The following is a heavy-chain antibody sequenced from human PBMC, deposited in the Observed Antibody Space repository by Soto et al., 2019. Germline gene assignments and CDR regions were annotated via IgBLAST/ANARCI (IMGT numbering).Heavy chain of an antibody. CDR2: ISYDGSNK. V-gene: IGHV3-30-3*01. Sequence: QVQLVESGGGVVQPGRSLRLSCEASGFTFSSYAMHWVRQAPGKGVEWVAVISYDGSNKYYADSVKGRFTISRDNSKNTLDLQMNSLRAEDTAVYYCARDGPYSSSWLFDYCGQGTLVTVSS. CDR3: ARDGPYSSSWLFDY. D-gene: IGHD6-13*01. CDR1: GFTFSSYA. J-gene: IGHJ4*02.